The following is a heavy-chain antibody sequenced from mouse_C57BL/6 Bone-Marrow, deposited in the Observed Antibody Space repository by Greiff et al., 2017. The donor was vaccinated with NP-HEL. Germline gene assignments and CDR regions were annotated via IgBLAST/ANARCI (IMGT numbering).Heavy chain of an antibody. V-gene: IGHV1-18*01. CDR3: ARCAYYRRGYYAMDY. Sequence: VQLQQSGPELVKPGASVKIPCKASGYTFTDYNMDWVKQSHGKSLEWIGDINPNNGGTIYNQKFKGKATLTVDKSSSTAYMELRSLTSEDTAVYYCARCAYYRRGYYAMDYWGQGTSVTVSS. CDR2: INPNNGGT. D-gene: IGHD2-12*01. J-gene: IGHJ4*01. CDR1: GYTFTDYN.